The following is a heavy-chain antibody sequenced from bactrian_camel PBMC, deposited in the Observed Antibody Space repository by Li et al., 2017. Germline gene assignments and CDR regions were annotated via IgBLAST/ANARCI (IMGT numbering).Heavy chain of an antibody. D-gene: IGHD2*01. CDR1: GDTFSGRC. CDR2: LADDGRT. CDR3: AADDGSGGFCYPWLHIRRGNNY. J-gene: IGHJ4*01. Sequence: HVQLVESGGGSVQSGGSLRLSCGTSGDTFSGRCVAWFRQAPGKEREGVAALADDGRTSYVDSVKGRFTISRDNAKNTLYLQMNSLKPEDTAMYYCAADDGSGGFCYPWLHIRRGNNYWGQGTQVTVS. V-gene: IGHV3S53*01.